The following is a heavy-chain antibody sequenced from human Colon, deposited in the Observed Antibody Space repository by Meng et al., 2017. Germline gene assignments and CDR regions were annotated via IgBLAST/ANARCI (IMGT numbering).Heavy chain of an antibody. J-gene: IGHJ4*02. CDR3: ASSPPSLDY. CDR1: GCSFSGCY. CDR2: IVTNNSDT. Sequence: VQLLLKATEVKTPGASVTVCSKGSGCSFSGCYRHRARQAPGQGLGWLGWIVTNNSDTNYAQKFKCRVTMTRHTSISTTYMELIRLTSDDTAVYYCASSPPSLDYWGQGTLVTVSS. V-gene: IGHV1-2*02.